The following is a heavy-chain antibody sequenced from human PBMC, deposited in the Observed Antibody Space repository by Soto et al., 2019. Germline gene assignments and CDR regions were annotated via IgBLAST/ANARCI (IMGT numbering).Heavy chain of an antibody. V-gene: IGHV1-18*01. CDR3: AALIVVVMYPDY. CDR2: ISAYNGNT. Sequence: ASVKVSCKASGYTFTNFGISWVRQAPGQGLEWMGWISAYNGNTNYAQNFQGRVTMTTDTSTSTAYMELRSLRSDDTAVYYCAALIVVVMYPDYWGQGTLVTVSS. J-gene: IGHJ4*02. CDR1: GYTFTNFG. D-gene: IGHD3-22*01.